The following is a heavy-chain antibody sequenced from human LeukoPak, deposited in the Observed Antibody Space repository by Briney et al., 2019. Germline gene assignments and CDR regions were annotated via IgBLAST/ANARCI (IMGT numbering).Heavy chain of an antibody. CDR1: GYSISSGYY. D-gene: IGHD5-18*01. Sequence: SETLFLTCTVSGYSISSGYYWGWIRQPPGEVLEWIGSIYHSGSTYYNPSLKSRVTISVDTSKNQFSLKLSSVTAADTAVYYCARVGTAMATDYWGQGTLVTVSS. CDR2: IYHSGST. V-gene: IGHV4-38-2*02. CDR3: ARVGTAMATDY. J-gene: IGHJ4*02.